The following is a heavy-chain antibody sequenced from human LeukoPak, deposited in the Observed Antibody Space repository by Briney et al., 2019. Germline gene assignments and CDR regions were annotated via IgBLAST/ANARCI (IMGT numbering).Heavy chain of an antibody. CDR3: ARAATLEWLLSDFDY. J-gene: IGHJ4*02. D-gene: IGHD3-3*01. CDR1: GGSISSYY. CDR2: IYYSGST. V-gene: IGHV4-59*01. Sequence: PSETLSLTCTVSGGSISSYYWSWIRQPPGKGLEWIGYIYYSGSTSYNPSLKSRVTISVDTSKNQFSLKLSSVTAADTAVYYCARAATLEWLLSDFDYWGQGTLVTVSS.